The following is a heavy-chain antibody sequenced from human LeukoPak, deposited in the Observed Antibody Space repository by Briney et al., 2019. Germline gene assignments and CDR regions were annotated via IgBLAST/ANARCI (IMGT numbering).Heavy chain of an antibody. J-gene: IGHJ2*01. Sequence: SQTLSLTCAISGDSVSSSGAAWNWIRQSPSRGLDWLGRTYYRSKWYTDYAVSVRSRITINPDTSKNQFSLQLDSVTPEDTAVYYCARGSYYYDSSGSGWYFDLWGRGTLVTVSS. V-gene: IGHV6-1*01. CDR2: TYYRSKWYT. D-gene: IGHD3-22*01. CDR3: ARGSYYYDSSGSGWYFDL. CDR1: GDSVSSSGAA.